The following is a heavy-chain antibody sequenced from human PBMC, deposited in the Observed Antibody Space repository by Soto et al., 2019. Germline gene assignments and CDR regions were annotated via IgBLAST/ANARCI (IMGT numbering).Heavy chain of an antibody. J-gene: IGHJ5*02. D-gene: IGHD5-12*01. V-gene: IGHV6-1*01. Sequence: PSQTLSLTCVISGDSVSSNPASWNWIRQSPSRGLQCLGRTYCRSKWYNDYAVSVKSRIIINTDTSNNHFSLQLNSVTPEDTAVYFCAKGDNLGPKSGYAFDPWGQGIMVTVS. CDR2: TYCRSKWYN. CDR1: GDSVSSNPAS. CDR3: AKGDNLGPKSGYAFDP.